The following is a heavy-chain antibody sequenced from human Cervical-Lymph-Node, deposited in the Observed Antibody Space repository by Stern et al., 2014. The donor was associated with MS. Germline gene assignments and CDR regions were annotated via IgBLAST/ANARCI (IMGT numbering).Heavy chain of an antibody. Sequence: VQLVESGAEVKKPGASVNVSCKASGYTFSSFAITWVRQAPGQGLEWMGTITVYNGNTNYAQRVQDRVTMTTDTSTNTAYMEVRNLRSDDTAVYYCERGWGDTRHWGQGTLVTVSS. J-gene: IGHJ4*02. CDR3: ERGWGDTRH. CDR1: GYTFSSFA. D-gene: IGHD3-16*01. CDR2: ITVYNGNT. V-gene: IGHV1-18*01.